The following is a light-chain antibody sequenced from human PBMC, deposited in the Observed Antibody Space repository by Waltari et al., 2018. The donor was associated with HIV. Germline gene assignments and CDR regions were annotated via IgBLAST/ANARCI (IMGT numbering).Light chain of an antibody. Sequence: DIKMTQSPSTRSASMGDGVTIHCRASHSISSWLAWYQQKTGKAPKLLTSTASTLENGVPSRFRGSGSGTDFTLTISSLQPDDIATYYCQQYNSYSPVTFGGGTKVEIK. J-gene: IGKJ4*01. CDR2: TAS. CDR1: HSISSW. V-gene: IGKV1-5*03. CDR3: QQYNSYSPVT.